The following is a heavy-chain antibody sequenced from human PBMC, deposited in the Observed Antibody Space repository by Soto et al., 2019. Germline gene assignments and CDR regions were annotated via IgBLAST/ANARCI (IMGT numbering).Heavy chain of an antibody. CDR2: IGPTGGPT. Sequence: GGSLRLSCAASGFTFSSYALSWVRQAPGKGLEWVSAIGPTGGPTYYADSVKGRFTISRDNSKKTLYLQMNSLRVDATAVHYCSWRGVTSTYWGRGSLVTVSS. J-gene: IGHJ4*02. CDR1: GFTFSSYA. CDR3: SWRGVTSTY. V-gene: IGHV3-23*01. D-gene: IGHD2-21*02.